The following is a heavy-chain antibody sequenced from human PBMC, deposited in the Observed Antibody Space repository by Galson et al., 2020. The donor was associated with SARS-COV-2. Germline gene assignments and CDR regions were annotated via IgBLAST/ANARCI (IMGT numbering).Heavy chain of an antibody. CDR2: ISSSSSYI. D-gene: IGHD2-8*01. J-gene: IGHJ3*02. V-gene: IGHV3-21*01. Sequence: GESLKISCAASGFTFSSYSMNWVRQAPGKRLEWVSSISSSSSYIYYADSVKGRFTISRDNAKNSLYLQMNSLRAEDTAVYYCARGVLMVYAIVDAFDIWGQGTMVTVSS. CDR1: GFTFSSYS. CDR3: ARGVLMVYAIVDAFDI.